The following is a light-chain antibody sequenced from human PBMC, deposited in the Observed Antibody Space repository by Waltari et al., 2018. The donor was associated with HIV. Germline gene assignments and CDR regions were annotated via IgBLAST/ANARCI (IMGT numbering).Light chain of an antibody. CDR1: SSDIGLYNF. CDR2: EVS. J-gene: IGLJ2*01. V-gene: IGLV2-8*01. CDR3: FSYAGNNYLL. Sequence: QSALTQPPSASGSPGQSVTISCAGTSSDIGLYNFVSWYQHHPGQAPKLMISEVSRRPSGVPDRFSGSKSGNTASLTVSGLQAEDEAAYYCFSYAGNNYLLFGGGTKLTVL.